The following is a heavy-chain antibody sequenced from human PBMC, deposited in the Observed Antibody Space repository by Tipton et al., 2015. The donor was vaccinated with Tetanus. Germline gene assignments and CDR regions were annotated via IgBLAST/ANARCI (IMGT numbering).Heavy chain of an antibody. CDR3: ARVNSPRKKWEQQLVGEAFDI. Sequence: SLRLSCAASGFTFSSYGMHWVRQAPGKGLEWVAVIWYDGSNKYYADSVKGRFTISRDNSKNTLYLQMNSLRAEDTAVYYCARVNSPRKKWEQQLVGEAFDIWGQGTMVTVSS. D-gene: IGHD6-13*01. V-gene: IGHV3-33*01. CDR2: IWYDGSNK. J-gene: IGHJ3*02. CDR1: GFTFSSYG.